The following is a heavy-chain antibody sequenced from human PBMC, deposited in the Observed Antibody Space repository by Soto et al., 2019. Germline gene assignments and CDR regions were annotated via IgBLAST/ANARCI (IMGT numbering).Heavy chain of an antibody. CDR3: AHRVLRTVFGLVTTTAIYFDF. D-gene: IGHD3-3*01. Sequence: QITLNESGPTVVRPTETLTLTCRFSGFSLTTSGVGVGWIRQSPGKAPEWLALIYWDDDKRYSASLKSRLTITTDTSKNQVVLTVSDVDPTDTATYYCAHRVLRTVFGLVTTTAIYFDFWGQGTPVAVSS. CDR2: IYWDDDK. V-gene: IGHV2-5*02. J-gene: IGHJ4*02. CDR1: GFSLTTSGVG.